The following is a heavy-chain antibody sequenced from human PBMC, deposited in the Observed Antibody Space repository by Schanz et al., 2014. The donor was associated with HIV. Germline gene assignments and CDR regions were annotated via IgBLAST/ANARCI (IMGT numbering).Heavy chain of an antibody. CDR2: IFPSGSM. CDR1: GGSIGNYY. Sequence: QLQESGPGLVRPSETLSLTCTVSGGSIGNYYWSWIRQSAGKGLEWIGRIFPSGSMNYNPSLKSRVPMSIDTSKNQFALNLTSVTAADTAVYFCGRGTRYERDYVGPRSDGMDVWGQGTTVIVS. CDR3: GRGTRYERDYVGPRSDGMDV. J-gene: IGHJ6*02. D-gene: IGHD4-17*01. V-gene: IGHV4-4*07.